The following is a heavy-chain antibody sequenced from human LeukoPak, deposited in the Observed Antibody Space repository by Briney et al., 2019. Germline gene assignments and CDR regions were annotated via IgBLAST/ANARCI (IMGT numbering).Heavy chain of an antibody. J-gene: IGHJ4*02. CDR1: GGSFSGYY. CDR3: ARVGSSGYDY. CDR2: INHSGST. D-gene: IGHD6-25*01. Sequence: SETLSLTCAVYGGSFSGYYWSWIRQPPGKGLEWIGEINHSGSTNYNPSLKNRVTISVDTSKNQFSLKLSSVTAADTAVYYCARVGSSGYDYWGQGTLVTVSS. V-gene: IGHV4-34*01.